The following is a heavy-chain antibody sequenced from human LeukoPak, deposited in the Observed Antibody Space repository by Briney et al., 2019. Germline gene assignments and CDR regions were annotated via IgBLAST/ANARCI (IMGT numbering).Heavy chain of an antibody. CDR3: ARDAAYTSGWLGLDV. CDR2: ISSSGGTI. Sequence: GGSLRLSCAASGFTFSSYEMNWVRQAPGKGLEWLSYISSSGGTIHYADSVKGRFTISRDNAKDSLYLQMNSLRPEDSAVYYCARDAAYTSGWLGLDVWGKGTAVTISS. V-gene: IGHV3-48*03. CDR1: GFTFSSYE. D-gene: IGHD6-19*01. J-gene: IGHJ6*04.